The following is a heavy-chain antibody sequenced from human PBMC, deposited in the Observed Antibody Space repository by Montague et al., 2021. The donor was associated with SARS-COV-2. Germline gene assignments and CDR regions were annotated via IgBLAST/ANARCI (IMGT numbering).Heavy chain of an antibody. Sequence: SETLFLTCTVSGGSISSYYWCWIRHPPRKGLEWIGYIYYSGSTNYNPSLTSRVTISVDTSKNQFSLKLSSVTAADTAVYYCASTLGQISGDASDIWGQGTMVTVSS. CDR1: GGSISSYY. CDR3: ASTLGQISGDASDI. D-gene: IGHD2/OR15-2a*01. V-gene: IGHV4-59*01. CDR2: IYYSGST. J-gene: IGHJ3*02.